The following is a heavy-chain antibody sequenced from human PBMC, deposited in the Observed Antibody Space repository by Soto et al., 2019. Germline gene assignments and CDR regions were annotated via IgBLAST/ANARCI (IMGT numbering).Heavy chain of an antibody. CDR3: AKGVGYGDYEPLNYFDY. D-gene: IGHD4-17*01. CDR1: GFTFSSYA. CDR2: ISGSGGST. V-gene: IGHV3-23*01. Sequence: GGSLRLSCAASGFTFSSYAMHWVRQAPGKGLEWVSAISGSGGSTYYADSVKGRFTISRDNSKNTLYLQMNSLRAEDTAVYYCAKGVGYGDYEPLNYFDYWGQGTLVTVSS. J-gene: IGHJ4*02.